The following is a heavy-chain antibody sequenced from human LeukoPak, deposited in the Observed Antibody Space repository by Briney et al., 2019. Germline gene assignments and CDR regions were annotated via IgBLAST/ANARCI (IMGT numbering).Heavy chain of an antibody. J-gene: IGHJ6*02. CDR1: GFTFDDYA. CDR3: VKDLSPLYYYYGMDV. CDR2: ISGSGGST. Sequence: GGSLRLSCAASGFTFDDYAMHWVRQAPGKGLEWVSGISGSGGSTYYADSVKGRFTISRDNSKNTLYLQMNSLSAEDTAVYYCVKDLSPLYYYYGMDVWGQGTTVTVSS. V-gene: IGHV3-23*01.